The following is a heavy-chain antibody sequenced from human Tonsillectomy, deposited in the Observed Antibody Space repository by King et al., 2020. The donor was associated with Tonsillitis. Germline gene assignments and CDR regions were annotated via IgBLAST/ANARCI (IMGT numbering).Heavy chain of an antibody. CDR1: GGSISSGGYY. CDR3: ARGRTTMAPGYFDF. Sequence: QLQESGPGLVKPSQTLSLTCTVSGGSISSGGYYWSWIRQPPAKGLGWIGYIYHSERTFSNSSLKSLITVSVDTSKNQFSLTLSSVTAADTAMYYCARGRTTMAPGYFDFWGQGTLVTVSS. J-gene: IGHJ4*02. D-gene: IGHD5-18*01. CDR2: IYHSERT. V-gene: IGHV4-31*01.